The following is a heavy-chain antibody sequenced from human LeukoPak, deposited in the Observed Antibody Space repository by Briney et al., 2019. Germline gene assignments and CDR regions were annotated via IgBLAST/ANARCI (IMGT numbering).Heavy chain of an antibody. CDR3: ARARLDSIVVVPAAIRNNWFDP. Sequence: SETLSLTCTVSGGSISSYYWSWIRQPPGKGLEWIGEINHSGSTNYNPSLKSRVTISVDTSKNQFSLKLSSVTAADTAVYYCARARLDSIVVVPAAIRNNWFDPWGQGTLVTVSS. D-gene: IGHD2-2*02. CDR1: GGSISSYY. V-gene: IGHV4-34*01. J-gene: IGHJ5*02. CDR2: INHSGST.